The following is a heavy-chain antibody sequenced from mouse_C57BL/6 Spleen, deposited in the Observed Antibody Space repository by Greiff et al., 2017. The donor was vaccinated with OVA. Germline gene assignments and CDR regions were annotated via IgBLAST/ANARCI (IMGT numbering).Heavy chain of an antibody. J-gene: IGHJ3*01. V-gene: IGHV1-59*01. Sequence: QVQLKQPGAELVRPGTSVKLSCKASGYTFTSYWMHWVKQRPGQGLEWIGVIDPSDSYTNYNQKFKGKATLTVDTSSSTAYIQLSSLTSEYSAVYSCARSGSAYWGQGTLVTVSA. CDR2: IDPSDSYT. D-gene: IGHD3-1*01. CDR1: GYTFTSYW. CDR3: ARSGSAY.